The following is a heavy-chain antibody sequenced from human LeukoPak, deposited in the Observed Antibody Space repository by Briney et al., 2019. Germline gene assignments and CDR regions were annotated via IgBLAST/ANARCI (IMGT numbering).Heavy chain of an antibody. D-gene: IGHD1-7*01. CDR1: GYTFTSYG. J-gene: IGHJ4*02. V-gene: IGHV1-8*03. Sequence: ASVKVSCKASGYTFTSYGISWVRQATGQGLEWMGWMNPNSGNTGYAQKFQGRVTITRNTSISTAYMELSSLRSEDTAVYYCARDGGEQELLHWGQGTLVTVSS. CDR2: MNPNSGNT. CDR3: ARDGGEQELLH.